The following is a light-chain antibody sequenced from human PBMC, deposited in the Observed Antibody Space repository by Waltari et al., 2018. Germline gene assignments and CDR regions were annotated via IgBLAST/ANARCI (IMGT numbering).Light chain of an antibody. Sequence: AIRMTQSPFSLPASIGVRVTITCPASQDISSYLSWYQQKPRKAPKLLIYAASTLQSGVPSRFSGSGSGTDFNLTISCLQSEDFATYSCQHYYNYPKTFGQGTQVEIK. V-gene: IGKV1-8*01. CDR2: AAS. CDR3: QHYYNYPKT. J-gene: IGKJ1*01. CDR1: QDISSY.